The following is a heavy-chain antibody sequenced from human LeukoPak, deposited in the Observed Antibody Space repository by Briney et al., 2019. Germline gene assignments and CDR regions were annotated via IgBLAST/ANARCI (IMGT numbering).Heavy chain of an antibody. V-gene: IGHV4-38-2*01. CDR1: GYSISSGYY. D-gene: IGHD3-10*01. Sequence: SETLSLTCAVSGYSISSGYYWGWIRQPPGKGLEWIGSIYHSGSTYYNPSLKSRVTISVDTSNNQFSLKLSSVTAADTAVYYCARRENRGWFDPWGQGTLVTVSS. J-gene: IGHJ5*02. CDR3: ARRENRGWFDP. CDR2: IYHSGST.